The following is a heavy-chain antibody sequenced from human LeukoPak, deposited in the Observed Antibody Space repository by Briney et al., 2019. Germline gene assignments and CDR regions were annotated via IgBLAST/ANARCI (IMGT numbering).Heavy chain of an antibody. CDR1: GGSISSGDYY. V-gene: IGHV4-30-4*08. CDR2: IYYSGST. D-gene: IGHD3-3*01. Sequence: SQTLSLTCTVSGGSISSGDYYWSWIRQPPGKGLEWIGYIYYSGSTYYNPSLKSRVTISVDTSKNQFSLKLSYVTAADTAVYYCAYYDFWSGDPAFDIWGQGTMVTASS. J-gene: IGHJ3*02. CDR3: AYYDFWSGDPAFDI.